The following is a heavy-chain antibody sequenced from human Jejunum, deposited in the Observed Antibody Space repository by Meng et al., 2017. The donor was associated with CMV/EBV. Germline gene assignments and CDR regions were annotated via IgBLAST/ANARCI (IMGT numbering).Heavy chain of an antibody. V-gene: IGHV3-15*07. D-gene: IGHD4-11*01. CDR1: NFIVSDEY. Sequence: SCEAANFIVSDEYVNWVRQAPGKGLEWVGRVKSRRDGGTTEYAAFVKGRFTISRNSLKSTLDLQLNSLTMDDAGVYYCTTGYSGASFGWGQGTLVTVSS. CDR2: VKSRRDGGTT. CDR3: TTGYSGASFG. J-gene: IGHJ4*02.